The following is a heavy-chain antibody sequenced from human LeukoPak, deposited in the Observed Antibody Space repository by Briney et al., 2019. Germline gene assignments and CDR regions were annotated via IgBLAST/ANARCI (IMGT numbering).Heavy chain of an antibody. J-gene: IGHJ4*02. Sequence: PSETLSLTCTVSGGSISSYYWSWIRQPPGKGLEWIGYIYYSGSTNYNPSLKSRVTISVDTSKNQFSLKLSSVTAADTAVYYCARGPFYCDTGFDYWGQGTLVTVSS. CDR2: IYYSGST. V-gene: IGHV4-59*01. CDR1: GGSISSYY. D-gene: IGHD4-17*01. CDR3: ARGPFYCDTGFDY.